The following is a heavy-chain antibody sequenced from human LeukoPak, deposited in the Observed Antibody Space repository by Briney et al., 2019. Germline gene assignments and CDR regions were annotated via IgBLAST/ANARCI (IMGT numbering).Heavy chain of an antibody. V-gene: IGHV4-39*07. Sequence: SETLSLTCTVSGGSISSSSYYWGWIRQPPGKGLEWIGSIYYSGSTYYNPSLKSRVTISVDTSKNQFSLKLSSVTAADTAVYYCAREGGGYFEDVDCWGQGTLVTVSS. J-gene: IGHJ4*02. CDR1: GGSISSSSYY. D-gene: IGHD1-26*01. CDR3: AREGGGYFEDVDC. CDR2: IYYSGST.